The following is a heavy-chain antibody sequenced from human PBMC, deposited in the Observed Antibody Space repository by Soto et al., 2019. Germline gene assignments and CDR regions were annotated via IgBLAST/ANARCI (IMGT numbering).Heavy chain of an antibody. D-gene: IGHD6-19*01. CDR2: MYYSGST. CDR1: GGYIISNSYY. V-gene: IGHV4-39*01. CDR3: AALTWAEGY. J-gene: IGHJ4*02. Sequence: QLQLQESGPGLVKPSATLSLTCTVSGGYIISNSYYWGWIRQPPGKGLEWIGSMYYSGSTYYNPSLKSRVTISVDTSKNQFSLKLSSVTAADTAVDYCAALTWAEGYWGQGTLVTVSS.